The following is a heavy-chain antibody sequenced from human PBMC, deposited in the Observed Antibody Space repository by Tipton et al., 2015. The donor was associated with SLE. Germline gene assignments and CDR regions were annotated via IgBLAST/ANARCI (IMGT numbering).Heavy chain of an antibody. CDR1: GGSISGYY. CDR3: ARGGGSYYDY. V-gene: IGHV4-4*07. CDR2: GYSSGST. Sequence: TLSLTCTVSGGSISGYYWSWIRQPAGKGLEWIGRGYSSGSTIYNPSIKSRITLSLDTSKNQFYLRVNSVTAADTAVYYCARGGGSYYDYWGQGTLVTVSS. D-gene: IGHD1-26*01. J-gene: IGHJ4*02.